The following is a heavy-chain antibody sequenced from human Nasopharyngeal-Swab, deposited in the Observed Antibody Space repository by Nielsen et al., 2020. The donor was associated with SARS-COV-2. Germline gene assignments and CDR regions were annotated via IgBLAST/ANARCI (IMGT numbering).Heavy chain of an antibody. CDR2: INHNERT. CDR3: ARAGRVGDAYTGLDV. J-gene: IGHJ6*02. V-gene: IGHV4-34*01. Sequence: SETLSLTCSVSGGSFNGFYWNWIRQAPGKGLEWIGEINHNERTNYNTSLKSRIAMLVDTSNNQVSLKVSSVSAGDTAVYYCARAGRVGDAYTGLDVWGQGTTVTVSS. D-gene: IGHD5-24*01. CDR1: GGSFNGFY.